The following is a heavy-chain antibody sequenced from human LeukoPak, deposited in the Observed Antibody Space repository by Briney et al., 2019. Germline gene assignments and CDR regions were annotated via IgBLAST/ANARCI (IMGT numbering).Heavy chain of an antibody. V-gene: IGHV4-59*12. Sequence: SETLSLTCTVSGGSISSYYWSWIRQPPGKGLEWIGYIYYSGSTNYNPSLKSRVTISVDTSKNQFSLRLSSVTAADTAVYYCARGGGFDPWGQGTLVTVSS. CDR2: IYYSGST. J-gene: IGHJ5*02. CDR1: GGSISSYY. D-gene: IGHD3-10*01. CDR3: ARGGGFDP.